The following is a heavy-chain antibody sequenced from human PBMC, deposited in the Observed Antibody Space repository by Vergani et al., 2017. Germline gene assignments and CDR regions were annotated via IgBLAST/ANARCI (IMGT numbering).Heavy chain of an antibody. Sequence: QVQLVESGGGVVQPGRSLRLSCAASGFTLSSYGMHWVRQAPGKGLEWVAVISYDGSNKYYADSVKGRFTISRDNSKNTLYLQMNSLRAENTAVYYCVRGGTVRGVTRSDAFDIWGQGTMVTVSS. D-gene: IGHD3-10*01. CDR3: VRGGTVRGVTRSDAFDI. V-gene: IGHV3-30*03. J-gene: IGHJ3*02. CDR2: ISYDGSNK. CDR1: GFTLSSYG.